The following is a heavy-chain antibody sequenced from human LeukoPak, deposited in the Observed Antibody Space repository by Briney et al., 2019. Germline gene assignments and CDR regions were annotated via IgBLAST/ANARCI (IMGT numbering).Heavy chain of an antibody. Sequence: ASVKVSCKASGYTFTSYGISWVRQAPGQGLEWMGWISAYNGDTNYAQMLQGRVTITADKSTSTAYMELSSLRSEDMAVYYCARGVAAVNWFDAWGQGTLVTVSS. CDR2: ISAYNGDT. V-gene: IGHV1-18*03. D-gene: IGHD6-13*01. CDR1: GYTFTSYG. CDR3: ARGVAAVNWFDA. J-gene: IGHJ5*02.